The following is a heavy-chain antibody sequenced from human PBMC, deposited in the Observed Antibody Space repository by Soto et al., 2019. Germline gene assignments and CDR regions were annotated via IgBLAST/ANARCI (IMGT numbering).Heavy chain of an antibody. V-gene: IGHV5-51*01. CDR1: GYSFTSYW. CDR3: ARHVKLSTYYYYMDV. CDR2: IYPGDSDT. D-gene: IGHD6-6*01. Sequence: PGESLKISCKGSGYSFTSYWIGWVRQMPGKGLEWMGIIYPGDSDTRYSPSFQGQVTISADKSISTAYLQWSSLKASDTAMYYCARHVKLSTYYYYMDVWGKGTTVTVSS. J-gene: IGHJ6*03.